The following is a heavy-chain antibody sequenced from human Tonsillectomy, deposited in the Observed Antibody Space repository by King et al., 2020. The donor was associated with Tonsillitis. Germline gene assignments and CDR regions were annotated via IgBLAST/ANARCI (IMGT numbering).Heavy chain of an antibody. V-gene: IGHV2-26*01. J-gene: IGHJ6*02. Sequence: TLKESGPVLVKPTETLTLTCTVSGFSLSNARMGVSWIRQPPGKALEWLAHIFSNDEKSYSTSLKSRLTISKDTSKSQVVLTMTNMDPVDTATYYCARIRSYGSLIFHYYYGMDVWGQGTTVTVSS. CDR2: IFSNDEK. D-gene: IGHD5-18*01. CDR1: GFSLSNARMG. CDR3: ARIRSYGSLIFHYYYGMDV.